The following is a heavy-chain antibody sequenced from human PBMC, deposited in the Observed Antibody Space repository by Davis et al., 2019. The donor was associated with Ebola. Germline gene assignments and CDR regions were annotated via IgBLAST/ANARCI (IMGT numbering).Heavy chain of an antibody. CDR3: ARFTGMDV. CDR1: GFNFNNFG. V-gene: IGHV3-30*19. Sequence: GESLKISCTTSGFNFNNFGMHWVRQAPGKGLEWVAVISYDGSNKYYADSVKGRFTISRDNSKNTLYLQMNSLRAEDTAVYYCARFTGMDVWGKGTTVTVSS. J-gene: IGHJ6*04. CDR2: ISYDGSNK.